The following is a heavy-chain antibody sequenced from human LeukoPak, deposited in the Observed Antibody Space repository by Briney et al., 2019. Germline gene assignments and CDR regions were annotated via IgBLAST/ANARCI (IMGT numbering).Heavy chain of an antibody. CDR2: ISYDGSNK. J-gene: IGHJ6*03. CDR3: AKYGKGGGSYYNEYYYYYYMDV. Sequence: GGSLRLSCAASGFTFSSYAMHWVRQAPGKGLEWVAVISYDGSNKYYADSVKGRFTISRDNSKNTLYLQMNSLRAEDTAVYYCAKYGKGGGSYYNEYYYYYYMDVWGKGTTVTISS. D-gene: IGHD3-10*01. CDR1: GFTFSSYA. V-gene: IGHV3-30*04.